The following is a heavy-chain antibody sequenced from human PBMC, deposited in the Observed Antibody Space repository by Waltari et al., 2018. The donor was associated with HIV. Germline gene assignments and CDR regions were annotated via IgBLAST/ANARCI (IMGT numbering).Heavy chain of an antibody. D-gene: IGHD2-21*02. V-gene: IGHV4-34*01. Sequence: QVRLEQWGAGLLKPSETLSLTCAVYGTSFTAYYWTWLRQSPGGGLQWIGEVDHRGSTHYNPSLKSRVSMSVDTFKHQFSLKLASVTAADTAVYYCANLISMTATDVFDVWGQGTLVSVSS. J-gene: IGHJ3*01. CDR3: ANLISMTATDVFDV. CDR2: VDHRGST. CDR1: GTSFTAYY.